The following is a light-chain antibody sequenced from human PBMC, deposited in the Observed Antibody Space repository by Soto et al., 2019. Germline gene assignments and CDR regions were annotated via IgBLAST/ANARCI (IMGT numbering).Light chain of an antibody. V-gene: IGLV2-14*01. J-gene: IGLJ2*01. CDR2: DVS. CDR3: SSYTTSGTRV. CDR1: SGDVGGYNY. Sequence: QSALTQPASVSGSPGQSITISCTGTSGDVGGYNYVSWYQQYAGKVPKLIIYDVSNRPSGVSNRFSGSKSGNTASLTISGLQAEDEADYYCSSYTTSGTRVFGGGTQLTVL.